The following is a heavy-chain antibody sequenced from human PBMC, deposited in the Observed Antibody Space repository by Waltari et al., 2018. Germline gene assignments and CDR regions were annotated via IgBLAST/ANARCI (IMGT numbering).Heavy chain of an antibody. D-gene: IGHD5-12*01. CDR1: GYTFTSYA. J-gene: IGHJ6*03. CDR2: INAGNGNT. Sequence: QVQLVQSGAEVKKPGASVKVSCKASGYTFTSYAMHCVRQAPGQRLEWMGWINAGNGNTKYSQEFQGRVTITRETSASKAYMELSSLRSEDMAVYYCARGISDYAYYYYMDVWGKGTTVTVSS. V-gene: IGHV1-3*03. CDR3: ARGISDYAYYYYMDV.